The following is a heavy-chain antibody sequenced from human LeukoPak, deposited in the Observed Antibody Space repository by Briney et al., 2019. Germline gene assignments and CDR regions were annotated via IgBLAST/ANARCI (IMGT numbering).Heavy chain of an antibody. CDR3: VRRIVGTTTRGYFDY. D-gene: IGHD1-26*01. CDR1: SGSTSSYF. J-gene: IGHJ4*02. CDR2: IYNSGST. Sequence: SETLSLTCTVSSGSTSSYFWSWIRQPPGKGLEWIGYIYNSGSTNYNASLKSRVTISVDTSKNQFSLKLTSVIAADTAVYYCVRRIVGTTTRGYFDYWGQGTLVTVSS. V-gene: IGHV4-59*08.